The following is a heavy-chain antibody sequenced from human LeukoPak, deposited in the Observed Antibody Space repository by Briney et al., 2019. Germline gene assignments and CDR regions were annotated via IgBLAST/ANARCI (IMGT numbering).Heavy chain of an antibody. CDR2: INPSGGST. V-gene: IGHV1-46*01. Sequence: ASVKVSCKASGYTFTSYYMHWVRQAPGQGLEWMGIINPSGGSTSYAQKFQGRVTMTRDTSTSTVYMELNSLRSEDTAVYYCARASIGFWSGYYNWFDPWGQGTLATVSS. J-gene: IGHJ5*02. D-gene: IGHD3-3*01. CDR1: GYTFTSYY. CDR3: ARASIGFWSGYYNWFDP.